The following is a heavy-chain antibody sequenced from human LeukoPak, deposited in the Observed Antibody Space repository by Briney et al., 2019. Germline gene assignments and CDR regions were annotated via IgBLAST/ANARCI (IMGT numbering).Heavy chain of an antibody. V-gene: IGHV4-31*03. J-gene: IGHJ5*02. CDR3: ARDVSSMFPNWFDP. D-gene: IGHD6-6*01. Sequence: PSETLCLTCSVSGDSISSRTYYWTWIRQHPEKGLEWIGYIWNSGSTNYNPALKSRVTISVDTSKNQFSLKLTSVTAADTAIYYCARDVSSMFPNWFDPWGQGILVIVSS. CDR2: IWNSGST. CDR1: GDSISSRTYY.